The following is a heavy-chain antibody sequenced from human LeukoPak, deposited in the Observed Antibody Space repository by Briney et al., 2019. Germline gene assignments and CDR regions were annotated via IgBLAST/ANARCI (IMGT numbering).Heavy chain of an antibody. J-gene: IGHJ4*02. V-gene: IGHV3-48*03. Sequence: PGGSLRLSCAASGFTFSSFEMSWVRQAPGTGLEWISYISSSGSTMYYADSVKGHFTTSRDNVKNSLYLQMNSLRAEDTAVYYCARFIAAPYYFDYWGRGTLVTVSS. CDR3: ARFIAAPYYFDY. CDR1: GFTFSSFE. CDR2: ISSSGSTM. D-gene: IGHD6-13*01.